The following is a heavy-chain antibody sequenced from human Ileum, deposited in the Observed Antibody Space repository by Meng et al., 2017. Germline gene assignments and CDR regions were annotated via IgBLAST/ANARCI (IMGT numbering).Heavy chain of an antibody. CDR3: ARGGDCAATNCYRHFDY. CDR2: ISNDGSST. J-gene: IGHJ4*02. D-gene: IGHD2-15*01. V-gene: IGHV3-30*15. Sequence: GESLKISCAASGVTFSAYAMHWVRQAPGKGLEWVALISNDGSSTVYSDSVKGRFTISRDNSKNTLHLELSTLGTEDTAMYYCARGGDCAATNCYRHFDYWGQGTPVTVSS. CDR1: GVTFSAYA.